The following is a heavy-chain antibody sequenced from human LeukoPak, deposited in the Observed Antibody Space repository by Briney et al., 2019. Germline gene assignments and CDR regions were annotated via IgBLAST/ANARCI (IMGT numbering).Heavy chain of an antibody. V-gene: IGHV4-34*01. D-gene: IGHD6-13*01. CDR1: GGSFSGYY. CDR2: INHSGST. J-gene: IGHJ4*02. Sequence: PSETLSLTCAVYGGSFSGYYWSWIRQPPGKGLEWIGEINHSGSTNYNPSLKSRVTISVDTSKNQFSLKLSSVTAADTAVYYCARLGVYTSSWYRFYYFDYWGQGSLVTISS. CDR3: ARLGVYTSSWYRFYYFDY.